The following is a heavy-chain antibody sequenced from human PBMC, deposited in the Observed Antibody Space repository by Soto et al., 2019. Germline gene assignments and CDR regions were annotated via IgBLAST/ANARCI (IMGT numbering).Heavy chain of an antibody. Sequence: EVQLLESGGGLVQPGGSLRLSCAASGFTFSSYALSWVRQAPGKGLEWVSIIGNSGGSTFYADSVKGRCTIPRDNSKNTLYLQMNNLRAEDTAVYYCAKHFDSGCPDYWGQGTLVTVSS. D-gene: IGHD6-19*01. V-gene: IGHV3-23*01. J-gene: IGHJ4*02. CDR3: AKHFDSGCPDY. CDR2: IGNSGGST. CDR1: GFTFSSYA.